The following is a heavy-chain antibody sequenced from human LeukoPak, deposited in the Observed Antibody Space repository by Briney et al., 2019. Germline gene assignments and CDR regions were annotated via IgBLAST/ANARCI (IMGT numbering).Heavy chain of an antibody. CDR1: GFTFSNAW. D-gene: IGHD2-21*02. CDR2: IKSKTDGGTT. CDR3: TTEGILAYCGGDCYSMFAFDI. J-gene: IGHJ3*02. V-gene: IGHV3-15*01. Sequence: PGGSLRLSCAASGFTFSNAWMSWVRQAPGKGLEWVGRIKSKTDGGTTDYAAPVKGRFTISRDDSQNTLYLQMNSLKTEDTAVYYCTTEGILAYCGGDCYSMFAFDIWGQGTMVTVSS.